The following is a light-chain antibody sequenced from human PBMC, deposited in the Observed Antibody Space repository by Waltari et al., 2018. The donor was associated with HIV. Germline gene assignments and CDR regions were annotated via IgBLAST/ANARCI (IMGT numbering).Light chain of an antibody. CDR2: EVS. Sequence: QSALTQPASVSGSPGQSITISCTGTSSDVGLYTYVSLYQQHPGKAPKLMIYEVSNRPSGVSNRFSGSKSGNTASLTISGLQAEDEADYYCSSYTGSSTLYVFGTGTKVTVL. CDR3: SSYTGSSTLYV. J-gene: IGLJ1*01. V-gene: IGLV2-14*01. CDR1: SSDVGLYTY.